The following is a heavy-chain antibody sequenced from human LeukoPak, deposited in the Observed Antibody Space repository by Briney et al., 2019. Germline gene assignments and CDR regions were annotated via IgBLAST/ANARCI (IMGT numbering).Heavy chain of an antibody. CDR2: INHTGTT. CDR3: ARGTGSYSSSADY. V-gene: IGHV4-38-2*02. J-gene: IGHJ4*02. Sequence: SETLSLTCTVSGYSISTAYYWSWIRQPPGKGLEWIGTINHTGTTYYNPSLKSRVTISVDTSKNQFSLRLSSVTAADTAVYYCARGTGSYSSSADYWGQGTLVTVSS. CDR1: GYSISTAYY. D-gene: IGHD6-6*01.